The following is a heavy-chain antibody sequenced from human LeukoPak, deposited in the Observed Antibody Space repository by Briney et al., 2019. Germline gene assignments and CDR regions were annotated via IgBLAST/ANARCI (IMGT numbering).Heavy chain of an antibody. CDR1: GFTFSSYA. CDR3: AKGPLSNSWYISSAFDI. J-gene: IGHJ3*02. CDR2: ISYDGSNK. D-gene: IGHD6-13*01. V-gene: IGHV3-30-3*01. Sequence: GGSLRLSCAASGFTFSSYAMHWVRQAPGKGLEWVAVISYDGSNKYYADSVKGRFTVSRDNSKNTLFLQMNSLRAEDTAVYYCAKGPLSNSWYISSAFDIWGQGTMVIVSS.